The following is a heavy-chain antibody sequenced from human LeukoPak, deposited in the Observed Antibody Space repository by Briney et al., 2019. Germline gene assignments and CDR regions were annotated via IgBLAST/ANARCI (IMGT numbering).Heavy chain of an antibody. V-gene: IGHV3-21*01. D-gene: IGHD2/OR15-2a*01. Sequence: GGSLRLSCAASGFTFSSYSMNWVRQAPGKGLEWVSSITSSGRYIYYADSVKGRFTISRDNAKNSLYLQMNSLRADDTAVYYCARERTTIVSGTTIGAYWGQGTLVTVSS. CDR2: ITSSGRYI. J-gene: IGHJ4*02. CDR1: GFTFSSYS. CDR3: ARERTTIVSGTTIGAY.